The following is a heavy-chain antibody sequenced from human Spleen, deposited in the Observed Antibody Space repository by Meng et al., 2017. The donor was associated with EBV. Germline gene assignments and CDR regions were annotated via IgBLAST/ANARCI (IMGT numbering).Heavy chain of an antibody. CDR3: ARQAWGGWEADF. Sequence: HLPETGPGLVKPSEPLSLPCTVSGGSLSGSPYWGWIRQPPGKGLEWIGTIYYTGSTYYNSSLKSRVTISVDTSKSQFSLKLSSVADADTAVYYCARQAWGGWEADFWGQGTLVTVSS. CDR1: GGSLSGSPY. J-gene: IGHJ4*02. V-gene: IGHV4-39*01. D-gene: IGHD6-19*01. CDR2: IYYTGST.